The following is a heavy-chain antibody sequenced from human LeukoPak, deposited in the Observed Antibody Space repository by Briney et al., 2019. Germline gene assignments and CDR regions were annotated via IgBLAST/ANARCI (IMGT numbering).Heavy chain of an antibody. V-gene: IGHV4-59*01. CDR1: GVSISSYY. D-gene: IGHD3-10*01. CDR2: TYYSGST. Sequence: SETLSLTCTVSGVSISSYYWSWIRQPPGKGLEWIGYTYYSGSTNYNPSLKSRVTISIDTSKNQFSLKLSSVAAADTAVYYCARGSITMVRGVISWFDPWGQGTLVTVSS. J-gene: IGHJ5*02. CDR3: ARGSITMVRGVISWFDP.